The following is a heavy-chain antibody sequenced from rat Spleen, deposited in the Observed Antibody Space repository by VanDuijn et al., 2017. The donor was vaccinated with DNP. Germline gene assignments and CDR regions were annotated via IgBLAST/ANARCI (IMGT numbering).Heavy chain of an antibody. J-gene: IGHJ2*01. V-gene: IGHV2S12*01. CDR1: GFSLNSYD. Sequence: QVQLQESGPGLVQPSQTLSLTCSVSGFSLNSYDVGWVRQAPGKGLEWIAAISRGGNTDYNSALKSRLSISRDTSKSQVFLKMSSLQTEDTAIYYCSRYGEYTALDAWGQGVMVTVSS. CDR2: ISRGGNT. D-gene: IGHD1-11*01. CDR3: SRYGEYTALDA.